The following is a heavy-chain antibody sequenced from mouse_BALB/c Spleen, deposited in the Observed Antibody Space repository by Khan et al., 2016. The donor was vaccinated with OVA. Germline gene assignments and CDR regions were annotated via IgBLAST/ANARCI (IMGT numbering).Heavy chain of an antibody. V-gene: IGHV14-1*02. D-gene: IGHD3-2*02. CDR2: IDPENGNT. CDR1: GFNFKDYY. CDR3: AVRGRYYYAMDY. J-gene: IGHJ4*01. Sequence: EVQLKQSGAELVRPGALVKLSCKASGFNFKDYYMHWVKQRPEQGLEWIGWIDPENGNTIYDPKFQGKASITADTSSNTAYLQLSSLTSEDTAVYYCAVRGRYYYAMDYWGQGTSVTVSS.